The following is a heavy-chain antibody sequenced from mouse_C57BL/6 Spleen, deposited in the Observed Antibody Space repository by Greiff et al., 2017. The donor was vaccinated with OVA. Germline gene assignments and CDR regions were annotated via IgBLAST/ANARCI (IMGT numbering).Heavy chain of an antibody. CDR1: GFTFSSYA. Sequence: EVNVVESGGGLVKPGGSLKLSCAASGFTFSSYAMSWVRQTPEKRLEWVATISDGGSYTYYPDNVKGRFTISRDNAKNNLYLQMSHLKSEDTAMYYCARDRGAYDYWAMDYWGQGTSVTVSS. J-gene: IGHJ4*01. V-gene: IGHV5-4*01. CDR3: ARDRGAYDYWAMDY. CDR2: ISDGGSYT. D-gene: IGHD6-5*01.